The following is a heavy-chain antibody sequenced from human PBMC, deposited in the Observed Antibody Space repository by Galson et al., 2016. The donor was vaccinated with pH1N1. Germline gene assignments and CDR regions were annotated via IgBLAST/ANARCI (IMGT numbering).Heavy chain of an antibody. V-gene: IGHV1-18*01. Sequence: SVKVSCKASGYTFSNYGLTWVRQAPGQGLEWMGWISAYDGNTIYVQRFQGRVTMTTDTSTSTADMELGSLRPDDTAIYYCARDRGAFDIWGQGTMVTVSS. J-gene: IGHJ3*02. D-gene: IGHD3-10*01. CDR3: ARDRGAFDI. CDR1: GYTFSNYG. CDR2: ISAYDGNT.